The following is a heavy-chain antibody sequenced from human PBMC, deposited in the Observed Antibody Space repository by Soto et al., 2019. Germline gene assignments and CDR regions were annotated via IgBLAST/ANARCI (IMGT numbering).Heavy chain of an antibody. CDR2: MNPNSGNT. D-gene: IGHD4-17*01. Sequence: PSVKVSCKASGYTFTSYDINWVRQATGQGLEYLGWMNPNSGNTAYVQKFQGRVTMTWDTSITTAYMELSSLRSEDTAVYFCARGIKYGAYSRWFDPWGQGTLVTVSS. J-gene: IGHJ5*02. V-gene: IGHV1-8*01. CDR3: ARGIKYGAYSRWFDP. CDR1: GYTFTSYD.